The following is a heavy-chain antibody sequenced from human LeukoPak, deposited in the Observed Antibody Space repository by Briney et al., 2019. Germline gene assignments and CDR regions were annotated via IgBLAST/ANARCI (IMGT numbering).Heavy chain of an antibody. CDR2: IYSGGST. CDR3: ASYDSSGLNWLDP. D-gene: IGHD3-22*01. Sequence: GGSLRLSCAASGFTVSSNYMSWVRQAPGKGLEWVSVIYSGGSTYYADSAKGRFTISRDNSKNTLYLQMNSLRAEDTAVYYCASYDSSGLNWLDPWGQGTLVTVSS. V-gene: IGHV3-66*02. J-gene: IGHJ5*02. CDR1: GFTVSSNY.